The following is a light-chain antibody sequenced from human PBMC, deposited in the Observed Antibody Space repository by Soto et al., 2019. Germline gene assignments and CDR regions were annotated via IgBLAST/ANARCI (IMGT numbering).Light chain of an antibody. CDR2: KAP. V-gene: IGKV1-5*03. CDR1: QSISSW. CDR3: QPCSIYPWT. J-gene: IGKJ1*01. Sequence: DIQMTQSPSTLSASVGDRVTITCRASQSISSWLAWYQQKPGKAPKLLIYKAPSLQSGVPSRLTGSGSETEFTLTISSLQPDAFAPYYCQPCSIYPWTFGHGTRVEIK.